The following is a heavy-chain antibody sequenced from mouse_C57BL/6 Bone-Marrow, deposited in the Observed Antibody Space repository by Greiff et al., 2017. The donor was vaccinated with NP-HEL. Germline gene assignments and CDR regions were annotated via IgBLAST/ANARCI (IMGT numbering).Heavy chain of an antibody. D-gene: IGHD2-3*01. V-gene: IGHV1-64*01. CDR2: IHPNSGST. CDR1: GYTFTSYW. J-gene: IGHJ2*01. CDR3: ARDGYYVYFDY. Sequence: VQLQQPGAELVKPGASVKLSCKASGYTFTSYWMHWVKQRPGQGLEWIGMIHPNSGSTNYNEKFKSKATLTVDKSSSTAYMQLSSLTSEDSAVYYGARDGYYVYFDYWGQGTTLTVSS.